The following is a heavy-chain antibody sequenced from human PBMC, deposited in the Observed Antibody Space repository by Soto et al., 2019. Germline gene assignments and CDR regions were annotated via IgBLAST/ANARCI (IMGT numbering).Heavy chain of an antibody. V-gene: IGHV3-23*01. D-gene: IGHD6-13*01. Sequence: GGSLRLSCAASGFPFSNYAMNWVRQPPGKGLEWVSTISGSGGGAYYADSVKGRFTISRDNSKNTLYLQMNSLRAEDTAIYYCAKEGASSWYFFDYWGQGTLVTV. CDR2: ISGSGGGA. CDR1: GFPFSNYA. CDR3: AKEGASSWYFFDY. J-gene: IGHJ4*02.